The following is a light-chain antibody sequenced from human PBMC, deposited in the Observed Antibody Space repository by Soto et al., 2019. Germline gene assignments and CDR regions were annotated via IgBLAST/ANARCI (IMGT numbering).Light chain of an antibody. CDR3: QQYDNLPIT. J-gene: IGKJ5*01. CDR2: DAS. CDR1: QDISNY. V-gene: IGKV1-33*01. Sequence: DLQMTQSPSSLSASVGDRVTITCQASQDISNYLNWYQQKPGKAPKLLIYDASNLETGVPSRFSGSGSGTDFTLTISSLQAEDIATYYCQQYDNLPITFGQGTRLEIK.